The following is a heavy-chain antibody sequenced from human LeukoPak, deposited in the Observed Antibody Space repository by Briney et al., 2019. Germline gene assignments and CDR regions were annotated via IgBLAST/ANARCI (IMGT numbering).Heavy chain of an antibody. D-gene: IGHD1-7*01. Sequence: GASVKVSCKASGYTFTGYYMHWVRQAPGQGLEWMGRINPNSGGTNYAQKFQGRVTMTRDTSISTAYMELSRLRSDDTAVYYCARGVVTGTYNNWFDPWGQGTLVTVSS. V-gene: IGHV1-2*06. CDR3: ARGVVTGTYNNWFDP. CDR2: INPNSGGT. CDR1: GYTFTGYY. J-gene: IGHJ5*02.